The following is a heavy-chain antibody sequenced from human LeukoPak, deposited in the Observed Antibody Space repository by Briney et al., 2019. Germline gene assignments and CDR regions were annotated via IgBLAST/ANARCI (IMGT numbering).Heavy chain of an antibody. D-gene: IGHD5-12*01. CDR2: ISGYNGNT. CDR3: ARGSRGGYSGSLDY. V-gene: IGHV1-18*01. Sequence: GASVKVSCKASGYTFTSYGISWVRQAPGQGPEWMGWISGYNGNTNYAQKLQGRVTMTTDTSTSTAYMELRSLRSDDTAVYYCARGSRGGYSGSLDYWGQGTLVTVSS. CDR1: GYTFTSYG. J-gene: IGHJ4*02.